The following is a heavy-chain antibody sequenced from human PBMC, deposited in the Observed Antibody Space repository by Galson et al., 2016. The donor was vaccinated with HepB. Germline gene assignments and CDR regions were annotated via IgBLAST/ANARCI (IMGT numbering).Heavy chain of an antibody. D-gene: IGHD4-17*01. Sequence: TLSLTCTVSCGSISSGDYYWSWIRQPPGKGLEWIGYIYYSGSTYYKPSLKSRVITSVDTSKNQFSLRLSSVTAADTAVYYCARGVYGDYVPDYWGQGILVIVSS. CDR1: CGSISSGDYY. J-gene: IGHJ4*02. CDR2: IYYSGST. V-gene: IGHV4-30-4*01. CDR3: ARGVYGDYVPDY.